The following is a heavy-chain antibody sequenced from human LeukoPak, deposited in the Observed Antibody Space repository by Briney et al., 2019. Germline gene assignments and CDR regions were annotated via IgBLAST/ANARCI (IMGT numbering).Heavy chain of an antibody. J-gene: IGHJ4*02. CDR3: ARVTNPRYYYYSSGYYLDY. CDR1: GGSISSTSYY. Sequence: SETLSLTCTVSGGSISSTSYYWGWIRQPPGKGLEWIGSIYYSWDTYYNPSLETRATISADTSKNQFSLKLSSVTAADTAVYYCARVTNPRYYYYSSGYYLDYWGRETRDTVSS. V-gene: IGHV4-39*07. D-gene: IGHD3-22*01. CDR2: IYYSWDT.